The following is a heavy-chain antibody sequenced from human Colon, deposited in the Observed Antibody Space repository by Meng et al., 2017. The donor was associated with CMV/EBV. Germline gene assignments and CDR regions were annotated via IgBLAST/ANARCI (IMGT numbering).Heavy chain of an antibody. CDR1: GYTFNHYG. CDR2: INVKDGNT. Sequence: QVQLVQSGAEVKKPGASVMVSCKASGYTFNHYGIAWVRQAPGQGLEWMGWINVKDGNTNYAENFQGGVTMTTDTSTSTAYLDLRSLRSDDTAVYFCARSLGYCSSGTCYTNWFDPWGQGTLVTVSS. V-gene: IGHV1-18*01. J-gene: IGHJ5*02. CDR3: ARSLGYCSSGTCYTNWFDP. D-gene: IGHD2-15*01.